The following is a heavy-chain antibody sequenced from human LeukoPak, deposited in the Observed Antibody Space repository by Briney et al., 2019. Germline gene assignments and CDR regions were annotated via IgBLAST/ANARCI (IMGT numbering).Heavy chain of an antibody. CDR2: IYHSGST. CDR3: ARGAAARSNSFDY. Sequence: SETVSLTCTVSGGSISSGGYYWSWIRQPPGKGLEWIGYIYHSGSTYYNPSLKSRVTISVDRSKNQFSLKLSSVTPEDTAVYYCARGAAARSNSFDYWGQGTLVTVSS. CDR1: GGSISSGGYY. J-gene: IGHJ4*02. V-gene: IGHV4-30-2*01. D-gene: IGHD6-6*01.